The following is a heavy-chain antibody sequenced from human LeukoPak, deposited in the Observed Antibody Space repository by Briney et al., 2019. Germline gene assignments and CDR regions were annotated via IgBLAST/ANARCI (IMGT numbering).Heavy chain of an antibody. Sequence: PSETLSLTCTVSGGSISSSSYYWGWIRQPPGKGLEWIGSIYYSGSTYYNPSLKSRVTISVDTSKNQFSLKLSSVTAADTAVYYCASPGWLVPAYYYYYMDVWGKGTTVTASS. CDR2: IYYSGST. J-gene: IGHJ6*03. CDR3: ASPGWLVPAYYYYYMDV. V-gene: IGHV4-39*07. D-gene: IGHD6-19*01. CDR1: GGSISSSSYY.